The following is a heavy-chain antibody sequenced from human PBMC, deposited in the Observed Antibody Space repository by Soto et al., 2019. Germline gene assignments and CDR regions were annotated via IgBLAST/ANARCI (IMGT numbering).Heavy chain of an antibody. J-gene: IGHJ3*01. CDR1: GESISGTIYY. CDR3: ARAGGRYAITAYDV. Sequence: SETLSLTCIVSGESISGTIYYWGWIRQPPGKGLEWIGSIYYSGSTYYNPSLKSRVTISVDTSKNQFSLRLSSVTAADTAVYYCARAGGRYAITAYDVWGPGTLVTVSS. CDR2: IYYSGST. D-gene: IGHD1-26*01. V-gene: IGHV4-39*07.